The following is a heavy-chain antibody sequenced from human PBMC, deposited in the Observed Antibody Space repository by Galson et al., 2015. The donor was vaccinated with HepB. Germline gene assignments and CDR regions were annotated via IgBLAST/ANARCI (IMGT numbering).Heavy chain of an antibody. CDR1: GFTFSSYS. J-gene: IGHJ5*02. Sequence: SLRLSCAASGFTFSSYSMNWVRQAPGKGLEWVSSISSSSSYIYYADSVKGRFTISRDNAKNSPYLQMNSLRAEDTAVYYCAPVGQLVVRESSWGQGTLVTVSS. D-gene: IGHD6-13*01. CDR3: APVGQLVVRESS. V-gene: IGHV3-21*01. CDR2: ISSSSSYI.